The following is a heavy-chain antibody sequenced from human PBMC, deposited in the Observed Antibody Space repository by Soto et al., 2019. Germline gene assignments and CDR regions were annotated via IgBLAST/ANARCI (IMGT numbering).Heavy chain of an antibody. J-gene: IGHJ3*02. CDR1: GFSFRNYN. Sequence: QMQLVESGGGVVQPGRSLRLSCAASGFSFRNYNLHWVRQAPGKGLEWVAVVSHDGVNKHYAESVKGRLSISRDSSRDTLYLQMNSLRPEDTAVYYCVRETQIGMVVVPTPGSPGAFDMWGQGTMVTVSS. CDR2: VSHDGVNK. D-gene: IGHD2-15*01. V-gene: IGHV3-30-3*01. CDR3: VRETQIGMVVVPTPGSPGAFDM.